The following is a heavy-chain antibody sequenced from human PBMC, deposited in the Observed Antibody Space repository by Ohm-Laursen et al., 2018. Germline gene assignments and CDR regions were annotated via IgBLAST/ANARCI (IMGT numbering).Heavy chain of an antibody. D-gene: IGHD6-13*01. CDR3: AGTDIAAAGLDS. V-gene: IGHV4-34*01. CDR1: GGSFSGYC. Sequence: GTLSLTCAVYGGSFSGYCWSWIRQTPGKGLEWIGEVNHSGSNNYNPSLKSRVTISVDTSKNQFSLKLTSVTAADTAVYYCAGTDIAAAGLDSWGQGTLVTVSS. J-gene: IGHJ4*02. CDR2: VNHSGSN.